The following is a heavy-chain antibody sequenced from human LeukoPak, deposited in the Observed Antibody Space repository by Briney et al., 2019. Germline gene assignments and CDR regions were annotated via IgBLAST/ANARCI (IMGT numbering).Heavy chain of an antibody. Sequence: ASVKVSCKASGYTFTSYYMHWVRQAPGQGLEWMGIINPSGGSTSYAQKFQGRVTMTRDTSTSTVYMELSSLRSDDTAVYYCARVYNRGSGYENWFDPWGQGTLVTVSS. V-gene: IGHV1-46*01. J-gene: IGHJ5*02. CDR2: INPSGGST. CDR3: ARVYNRGSGYENWFDP. D-gene: IGHD3-3*01. CDR1: GYTFTSYY.